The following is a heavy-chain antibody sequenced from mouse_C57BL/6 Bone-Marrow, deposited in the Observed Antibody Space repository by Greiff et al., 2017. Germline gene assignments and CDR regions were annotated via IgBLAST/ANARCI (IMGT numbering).Heavy chain of an antibody. J-gene: IGHJ2*01. CDR2: IFPSDSET. D-gene: IGHD1-1*01. CDR3: ARSGGSSDFYYGD. V-gene: IGHV1-61*01. CDR1: GYTFTSYW. Sequence: QVQLQQPGAELVRPGSSVKLSCKASGYTFTSYWMDWVKQRPGQGLEWIGNIFPSDSETHYNQKFKDKATLTVDKSSSTAYMQLSSLTSEDSAIYYCARSGGSSDFYYGDWGNVTTLT.